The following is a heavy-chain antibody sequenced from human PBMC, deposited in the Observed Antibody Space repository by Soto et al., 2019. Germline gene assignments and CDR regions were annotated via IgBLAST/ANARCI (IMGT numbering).Heavy chain of an antibody. CDR2: INPSGNT. V-gene: IGHV4-34*01. CDR1: GKSLSGYY. CDR3: AGNQVPSWALAGGAEF. J-gene: IGHJ4*02. Sequence: QVQLQQWGAGLLKPSETLSLTCAVYGKSLSGYYWSWIRQPPGKALEWIGEINPSGNTNDNPSLKSRMPKAVDPSQNQPSPHLSAGAAWCWAVYFCAGNQVPSWALAGGAEFRGQGNLVNLSS. D-gene: IGHD2-21*01.